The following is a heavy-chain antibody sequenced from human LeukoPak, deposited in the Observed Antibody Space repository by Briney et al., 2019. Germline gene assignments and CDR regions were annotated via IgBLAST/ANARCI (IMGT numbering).Heavy chain of an antibody. CDR2: IRSKAYGGTT. CDR3: TRDQTPYY. CDR1: GFTFGNYA. V-gene: IGHV3-49*04. J-gene: IGHJ4*02. Sequence: GSLRLSCTASGFTFGNYAMTWVRQAPGKGLEWVGFIRSKAYGGTTEYAAFVKGRFTISRDDSKSIAYLQMNSLKTEDTAVYYCTRDQTPYYWGQGTLVTVSS.